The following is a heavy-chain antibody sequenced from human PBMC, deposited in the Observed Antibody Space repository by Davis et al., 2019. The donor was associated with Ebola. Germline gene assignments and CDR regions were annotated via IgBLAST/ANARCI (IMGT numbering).Heavy chain of an antibody. CDR1: GFTFSSYA. V-gene: IGHV3-30*14. D-gene: IGHD3-10*01. CDR2: ISYDGSNK. Sequence: GESLKISCAASGFTFSSYAMHWVRQAPGKGLEWVAVISYDGSNKYYADSVKGRFTISRDNSKNTLYLQMNSLRADDTALYYCARGRGGFWGQGTMVTVSS. J-gene: IGHJ3*01. CDR3: ARGRGGF.